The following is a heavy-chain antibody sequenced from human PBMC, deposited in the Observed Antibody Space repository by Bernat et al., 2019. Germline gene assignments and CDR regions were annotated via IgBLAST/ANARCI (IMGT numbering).Heavy chain of an antibody. CDR3: ARPRGYDYMWGSYRYRWYFDY. CDR1: GGSFSGYY. V-gene: IGHV4-34*01. D-gene: IGHD3-16*02. J-gene: IGHJ4*02. CDR2: INHSGST. Sequence: QVQLQQWGAGLLKPSETLSLTCAVYGGSFSGYYWSWIRQPPGKGLEWIGEINHSGSTNYNPSLKSRVTISVDTSKNQFSLNLSSVTAADTAVYYCARPRGYDYMWGSYRYRWYFDYWGQGTLVTVSS.